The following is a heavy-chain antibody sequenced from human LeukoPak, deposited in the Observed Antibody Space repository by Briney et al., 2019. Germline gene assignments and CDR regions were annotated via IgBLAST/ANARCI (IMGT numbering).Heavy chain of an antibody. CDR3: ARDVGQQQLENYFDY. Sequence: AGGSLRLSCVASGFTFDDHAMHWVRQAPGKGLEWICLITRNGESTSYTASVRGRFTISRDNRKSSLYLQMKSLRTDDTALYYCARDVGQQQLENYFDYWGRGTLVTVSS. D-gene: IGHD1-1*01. CDR1: GFTFDDHA. V-gene: IGHV3-43*01. J-gene: IGHJ4*02. CDR2: ITRNGEST.